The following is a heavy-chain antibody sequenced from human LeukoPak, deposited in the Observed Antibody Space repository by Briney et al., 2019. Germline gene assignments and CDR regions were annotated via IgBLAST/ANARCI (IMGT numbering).Heavy chain of an antibody. Sequence: SQTLSPTCPISTDSVSSNSAGCNWIRQSPSRGLDRLGRTYYTSKWYNDYAVSVNSRITINPDTSKNQFSLQLNSVTPDDTAVYYCARDRAWVLYCGGACSTWFDPWGQGTLVTVSS. CDR2: TYYTSKWYN. CDR1: TDSVSSNSAG. D-gene: IGHD2-21*02. J-gene: IGHJ5*02. CDR3: ARDRAWVLYCGGACSTWFDP. V-gene: IGHV6-1*01.